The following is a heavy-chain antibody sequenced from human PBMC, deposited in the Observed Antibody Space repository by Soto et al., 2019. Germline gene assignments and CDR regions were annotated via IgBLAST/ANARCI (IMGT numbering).Heavy chain of an antibody. CDR3: ATQRNTAMVTNYYYYGMDV. Sequence: QVQLVQSGAEVKKPGSSVKVSCKASGGTFSSYAISWVRQAPGQGLEWMGGIIPIFGTANYAQKFQGRVTTTADESTSTAYMELSSLRSEDTAVYYCATQRNTAMVTNYYYYGMDVWGQGTTVTVSS. D-gene: IGHD5-18*01. V-gene: IGHV1-69*12. J-gene: IGHJ6*02. CDR2: IIPIFGTA. CDR1: GGTFSSYA.